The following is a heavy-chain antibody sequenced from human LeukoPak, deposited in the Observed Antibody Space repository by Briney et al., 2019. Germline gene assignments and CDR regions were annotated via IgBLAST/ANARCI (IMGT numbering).Heavy chain of an antibody. CDR3: AKGMGLAHYYFYGMDV. CDR1: GFTFSSYS. D-gene: IGHD6-19*01. V-gene: IGHV3-23*01. CDR2: IGGGDGSK. J-gene: IGHJ6*02. Sequence: GGCLRLSCAASGFTFSSYSMNWVRQAPGKGLEWVSDIGGGDGSKYYADSVKGRFTISRDNSKHTLYRQMTSLRAEDAAIYYCAKGMGLAHYYFYGMDVWGQGTTVTVSS.